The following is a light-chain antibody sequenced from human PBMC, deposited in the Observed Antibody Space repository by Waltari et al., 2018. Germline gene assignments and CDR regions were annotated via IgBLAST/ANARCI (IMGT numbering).Light chain of an antibody. CDR3: QQYNNWQIT. Sequence: EIVMTQSPATPSVSPGEGANPPCRARQSVSRNLAWYQQKPGQAPTLLIYSASTRASGIPARFSGSGSGTEFTLTISSLQSEDFAVYYCQQYNNWQITFGQGTQLEIK. J-gene: IGKJ5*01. V-gene: IGKV3-15*01. CDR2: SAS. CDR1: QSVSRN.